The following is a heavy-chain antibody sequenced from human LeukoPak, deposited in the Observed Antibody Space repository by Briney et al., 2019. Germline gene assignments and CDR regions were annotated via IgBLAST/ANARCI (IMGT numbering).Heavy chain of an antibody. D-gene: IGHD2-15*01. V-gene: IGHV4-34*01. J-gene: IGHJ6*04. Sequence: PSETLSLTCAVYGGSFSGYYWSWIRQPPGKGLEWIGEINHSGGTNYNPSLKSRVTISVDTSKNQFSLKLSSVTAADTAVYYCARGQGRGCSGGSCYYYYYGMDVWGKGTTVTVSS. CDR3: ARGQGRGCSGGSCYYYYYGMDV. CDR2: INHSGGT. CDR1: GGSFSGYY.